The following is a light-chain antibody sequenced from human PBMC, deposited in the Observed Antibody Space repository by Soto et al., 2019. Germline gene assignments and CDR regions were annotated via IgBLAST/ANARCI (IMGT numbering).Light chain of an antibody. CDR3: QQSYSTPDT. V-gene: IGKV1-39*01. J-gene: IGKJ3*01. Sequence: DIQITQSPSSLSASVGGRVTIACRASQSISSYLNWYQQKPWKAPKLLIYAASSLQSGVPSRFSGSGSGTDFTLTISSLQPEDFATYYCQQSYSTPDTFGPGTKVDIK. CDR1: QSISSY. CDR2: AAS.